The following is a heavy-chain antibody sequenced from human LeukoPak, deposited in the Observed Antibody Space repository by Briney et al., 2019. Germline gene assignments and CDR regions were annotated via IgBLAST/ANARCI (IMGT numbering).Heavy chain of an antibody. Sequence: SETLSLTCTVSGGSISSGSYYWSWIRQPAGKGLEWIGRIYTSGSTNYNPSLKSRVTISVDTSKNQFSLKLSSVTAADTAVYYCASGPTLPYCTNGVCPFYNWFDPWGQGTLVTVSS. J-gene: IGHJ5*02. V-gene: IGHV4-61*02. CDR2: IYTSGST. D-gene: IGHD2-8*01. CDR3: ASGPTLPYCTNGVCPFYNWFDP. CDR1: GGSISSGSYY.